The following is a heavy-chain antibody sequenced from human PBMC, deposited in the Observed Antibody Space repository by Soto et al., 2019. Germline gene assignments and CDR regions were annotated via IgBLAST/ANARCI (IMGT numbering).Heavy chain of an antibody. CDR1: GFIFSAYT. CDR2: ISSSSSYI. CDR3: ARSGRSPDY. V-gene: IGHV3-21*01. D-gene: IGHD1-26*01. Sequence: EVQLVESGGGLVKPGGSLRLSCAASGFIFSAYTMNWVRQAPGKGLEWVSSISSSSSYIDYADSMRGRFTISRDNAKNSLYLQMNSPRAEDTAAYYCARSGRSPDYWGQGTLVTVSS. J-gene: IGHJ4*02.